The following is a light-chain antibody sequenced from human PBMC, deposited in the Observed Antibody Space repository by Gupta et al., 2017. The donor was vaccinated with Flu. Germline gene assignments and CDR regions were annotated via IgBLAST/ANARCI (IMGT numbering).Light chain of an antibody. J-gene: IGKJ4*02. Sequence: EIVLTQSPGTLSLSPGERATLSCRTSLSDSSSDLAWYQQKPGQAPKLLIYGASRRATGIPDRFSGSGSGTDFTLTSSRREPEDFAVYYWQHDGSSPRFGGGTKVEIK. CDR3: QHDGSSPR. CDR1: LSDSSSD. CDR2: GAS. V-gene: IGKV3-20*01.